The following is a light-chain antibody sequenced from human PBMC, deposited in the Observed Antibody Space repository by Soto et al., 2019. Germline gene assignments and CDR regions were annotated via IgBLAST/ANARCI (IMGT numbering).Light chain of an antibody. CDR1: QTVRNNY. V-gene: IGKV3-20*01. CDR2: DAS. Sequence: EFVLTQSPGTLSLSPGKRATLSCRASQTVRNNYLAWYQQKPGQAPRLLIYDASSRATGIPDRFSGSGSGTDFTLTISRLEPEDFAVFYCQQYGGSPWTFGQGTKVDI. J-gene: IGKJ1*01. CDR3: QQYGGSPWT.